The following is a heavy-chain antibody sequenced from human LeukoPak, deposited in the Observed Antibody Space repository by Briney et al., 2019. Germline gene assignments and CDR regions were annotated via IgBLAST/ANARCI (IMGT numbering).Heavy chain of an antibody. CDR3: AREGTGSYMDV. J-gene: IGHJ6*03. Sequence: PGGSLRLSCAASEFTFTDYAMHWVRQAPGKGLEWVAIISYDGSNEYYADSVKGRFTISRDNSKNTLYLQVNSLRAEDTAVYYCAREGTGSYMDVWGKGTTVTVSS. V-gene: IGHV3-30-3*01. CDR1: EFTFTDYA. D-gene: IGHD1/OR15-1a*01. CDR2: ISYDGSNE.